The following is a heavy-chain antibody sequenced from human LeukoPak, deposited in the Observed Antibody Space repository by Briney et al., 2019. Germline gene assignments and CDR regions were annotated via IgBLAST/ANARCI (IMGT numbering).Heavy chain of an antibody. CDR3: ANRDYYDSRGYYYLYYFDY. D-gene: IGHD3-22*01. CDR2: ISGSGGST. Sequence: GGSLRLSCAASGLTFSRYAMSWVRQAPGKGLEWFSAISGSGGSTYYADSVKGRFTISRDNSKNTLYLQMNSLRAEDTAVYYCANRDYYDSRGYYYLYYFDYWGQGTLVTVSS. V-gene: IGHV3-23*01. J-gene: IGHJ4*02. CDR1: GLTFSRYA.